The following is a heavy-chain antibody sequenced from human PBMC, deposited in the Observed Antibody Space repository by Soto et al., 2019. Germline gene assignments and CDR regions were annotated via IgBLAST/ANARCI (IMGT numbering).Heavy chain of an antibody. J-gene: IGHJ5*02. CDR2: ISGSGGST. V-gene: IGHV3-23*01. D-gene: IGHD3-10*01. CDR1: GFTFSSYA. CDR3: AKETMVRGVIITNGSNWFDP. Sequence: EVQLLESGGGLVQPGGSLRLSCAASGFTFSSYAMSWVRQAPGKGLEWVSAISGSGGSTYYADSVKGRFTISRDNSKNTLYLQMDSLRAEDTAVYYCAKETMVRGVIITNGSNWFDPWGQGTLVTVSS.